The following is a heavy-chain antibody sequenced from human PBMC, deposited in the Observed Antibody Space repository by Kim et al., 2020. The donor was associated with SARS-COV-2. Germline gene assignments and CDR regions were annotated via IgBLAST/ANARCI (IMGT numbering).Heavy chain of an antibody. D-gene: IGHD2-8*01. V-gene: IGHV1-2*02. Sequence: ASVKVSCKASGYTFTGYYMHWVRQAPGQGLEWMGWINPNSGGTNYAQKFQGRVTMTRDTSISTAYMELSRLRSDDTAVYYCASFRHALYYYGMDVWGQGTTVTVSS. J-gene: IGHJ6*02. CDR1: GYTFTGYY. CDR2: INPNSGGT. CDR3: ASFRHALYYYGMDV.